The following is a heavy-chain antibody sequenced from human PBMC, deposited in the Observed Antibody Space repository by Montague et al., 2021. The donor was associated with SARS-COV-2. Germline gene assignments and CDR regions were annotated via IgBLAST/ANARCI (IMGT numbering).Heavy chain of an antibody. D-gene: IGHD3-3*01. CDR3: AREDAIYDAFDI. CDR1: GFTFSSYA. Sequence: SLRLSCAASGFTFSSYAMHWVRQAPGKGLEWVAVISYDGNNKYYADSVKGRFTISRDNSKNTLYLQMNSLRAEDTAVYYCAREDAIYDAFDIWGQGTMVTVSS. CDR2: ISYDGNNK. V-gene: IGHV3-30-3*01. J-gene: IGHJ3*02.